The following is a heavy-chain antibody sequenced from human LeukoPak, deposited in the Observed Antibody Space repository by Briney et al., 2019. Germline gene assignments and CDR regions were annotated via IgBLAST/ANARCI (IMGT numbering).Heavy chain of an antibody. CDR2: ISWNSGSI. V-gene: IGHV3-9*01. CDR3: AKDILGLSGYEFDY. Sequence: GRSLRLSCAASGFTFDDYAMHWVWQAPGKGLEWVSGISWNSGSIGYADSVKGRFTISRDNAKNSLYLQMSSLRAEDTALYYCAKDILGLSGYEFDYWGQGTLVTVSS. D-gene: IGHD5-12*01. J-gene: IGHJ4*02. CDR1: GFTFDDYA.